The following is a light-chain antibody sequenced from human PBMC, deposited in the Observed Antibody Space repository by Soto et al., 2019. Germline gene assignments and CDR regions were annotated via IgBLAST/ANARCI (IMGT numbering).Light chain of an antibody. CDR3: QHYGTAALT. V-gene: IGKV3-20*01. CDR2: GAS. Sequence: EIVLTQSPATLSLSPGERATLSCRASQSVSSYLAWYQQKPGQAPRLLIYGASSRVTGIPDRFSGSGSGTDFTLTISRLEPEDFAVYYCQHYGTAALTFGGGTKVDIK. J-gene: IGKJ4*01. CDR1: QSVSSY.